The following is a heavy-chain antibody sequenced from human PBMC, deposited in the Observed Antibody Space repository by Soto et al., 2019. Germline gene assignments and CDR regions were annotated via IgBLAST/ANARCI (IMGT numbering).Heavy chain of an antibody. J-gene: IGHJ3*02. CDR1: GGTFSSYA. Sequence: QVQLVQSGAEVKKPGSSVKVSCKASGGTFSSYAISWVRQAPGQGLEWMGGIIPIFGTANYAQKFQGRVTSTADESTSTADMELSSLRSEDTAVYYCARDLVGCSGGSCYSNAFDIWGQGTMVTVSS. V-gene: IGHV1-69*12. CDR3: ARDLVGCSGGSCYSNAFDI. D-gene: IGHD2-15*01. CDR2: IIPIFGTA.